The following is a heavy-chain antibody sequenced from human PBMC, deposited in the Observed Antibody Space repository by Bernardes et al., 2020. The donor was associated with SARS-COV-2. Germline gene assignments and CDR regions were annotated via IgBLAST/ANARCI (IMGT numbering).Heavy chain of an antibody. CDR3: AREPRTYYDFWSGYLEPYFDY. V-gene: IGHV4-59*01. CDR2: IYYSGST. J-gene: IGHJ4*02. Sequence: ETLSLTCTVSGGSISSYYWSWIRQPPGKGLEWIGYIYYSGSTNYNPSLKSRVTISVDTSKNQFSLKLSSVTAADTAVYYCAREPRTYYDFWSGYLEPYFDYWGQGTLVTVSS. D-gene: IGHD3-3*01. CDR1: GGSISSYY.